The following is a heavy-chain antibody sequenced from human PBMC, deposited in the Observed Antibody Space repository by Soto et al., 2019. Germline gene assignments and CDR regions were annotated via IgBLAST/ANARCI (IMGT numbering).Heavy chain of an antibody. CDR1: GFTFSSYA. V-gene: IGHV3-23*01. CDR2: ISGSGDYT. CDR3: AKDSRSHPQGWFDP. D-gene: IGHD2-15*01. Sequence: EVQLLESGGGLVQPGESLRLSCAASGFTFSSYAMTWGRQAPGKGLEWVSSISGSGDYTYFADSVKGRFTISRDNSKDTLYRQMSSLRVEDTAIYYCAKDSRSHPQGWFDPWGQGTLVTVSS. J-gene: IGHJ5*02.